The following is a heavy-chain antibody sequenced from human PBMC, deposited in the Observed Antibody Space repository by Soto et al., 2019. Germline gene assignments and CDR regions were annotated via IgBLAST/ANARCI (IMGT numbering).Heavy chain of an antibody. J-gene: IGHJ4*02. CDR2: TRNKANSYTT. V-gene: IGHV3-72*01. CDR1: GFTFSDYY. Sequence: EVQLVESGGGLVQPGGSPRLSCAVSGFTFSDYYMDWVRQAPGKGLEWVCRTRNKANSYTTEYAPSVKGRFIISRDDSKNPLHLQMNSLKPEDTAVYCCARGDFCCGWRDFDLWGQGTLVTVSS. D-gene: IGHD6-19*01. CDR3: ARGDFCCGWRDFDL.